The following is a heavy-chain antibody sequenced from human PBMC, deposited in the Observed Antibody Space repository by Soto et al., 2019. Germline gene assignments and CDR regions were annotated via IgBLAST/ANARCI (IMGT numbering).Heavy chain of an antibody. CDR2: ISAYNGNT. D-gene: IGHD2-2*01. CDR3: ARDLKDIVVVPAAIVAFDI. V-gene: IGHV1-18*04. J-gene: IGHJ3*02. CDR1: GYTFTGYY. Sequence: ASVKVSCKASGYTFTGYYMHWVRQAPGQGLEWMGWISAYNGNTNYAQKLQGRVTMTTDTSTSTAYMELRSLRSDDAAVYYCARDLKDIVVVPAAIVAFDIWGQGTMVTVSS.